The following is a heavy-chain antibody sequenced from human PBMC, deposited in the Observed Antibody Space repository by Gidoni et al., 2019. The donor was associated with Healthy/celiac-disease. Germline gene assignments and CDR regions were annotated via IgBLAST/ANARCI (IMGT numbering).Heavy chain of an antibody. CDR3: ARESNGYSSGWYGY. CDR1: GFTFSSYS. CDR2: ISSSSSYI. Sequence: EVQLVESGGGLVKPGGSLRLSCAASGFTFSSYSMNWVRQAPGKGLEWVSSISSSSSYIYYADSVKGRFTISRDNAKNSLYLQMNSLRAEDTAVYYCARESNGYSSGWYGYWGQGTLVTVSS. V-gene: IGHV3-21*01. J-gene: IGHJ4*02. D-gene: IGHD6-19*01.